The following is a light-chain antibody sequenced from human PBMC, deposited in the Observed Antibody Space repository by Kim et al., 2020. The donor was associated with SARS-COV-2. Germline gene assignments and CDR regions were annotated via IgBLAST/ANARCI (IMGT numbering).Light chain of an antibody. CDR2: DSR. V-gene: IGLV3-21*02. CDR1: SIGSRL. CDR3: QVWDGVTDHVV. Sequence: APGETARITCGETSIGSRLVHWYQQTPGQAPVLVVYDSRDRPAGIPERFSGSNAGNTATLTISRVEAGDEADYYWQVWDGVTDHVVFGGGTQLTVL. J-gene: IGLJ2*01.